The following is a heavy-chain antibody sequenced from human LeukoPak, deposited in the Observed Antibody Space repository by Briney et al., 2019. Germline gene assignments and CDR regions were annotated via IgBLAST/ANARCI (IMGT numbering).Heavy chain of an antibody. CDR1: GYSITSGYY. D-gene: IGHD1-1*01. CDR2: IYHNGST. V-gene: IGHV4-38-2*02. CDR3: AKITTLDY. J-gene: IGHJ4*02. Sequence: SETLSLTCSVSGYSITSGYYWGWIRQPPGKGLEWIGTIYHNGSTSYNPSLKSRVTISVDTSKNQFSLRLNSVIAADTAIYYCAKITTLDYWGQGTLVTVSS.